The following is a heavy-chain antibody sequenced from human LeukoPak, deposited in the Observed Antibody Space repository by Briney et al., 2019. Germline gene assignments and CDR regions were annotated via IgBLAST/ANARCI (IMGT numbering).Heavy chain of an antibody. D-gene: IGHD6-13*01. Sequence: SETLSLTCTVSGGSFSGYYWNWIRQPPGKGLEWIGEINHSRITNYNPSLKSRVTISVDTSKNHFSLKLSSVTAADTAVYYCARGPLVAADTLTYYYYGVDVWGQGTTVTVSS. CDR1: GGSFSGYY. CDR3: ARGPLVAADTLTYYYYGVDV. CDR2: INHSRIT. J-gene: IGHJ6*02. V-gene: IGHV4-34*01.